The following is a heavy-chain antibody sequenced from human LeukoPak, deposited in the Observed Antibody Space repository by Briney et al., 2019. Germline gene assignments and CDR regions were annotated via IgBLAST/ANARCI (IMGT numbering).Heavy chain of an antibody. CDR3: ARDRDGGSCPFDY. V-gene: IGHV3-74*01. D-gene: IGHD2-15*01. J-gene: IGHJ4*02. CDR2: INNDGSGT. Sequence: PGGSLRLSCAASGFTFSSYWMHWVRQAPGKGPVWVSRINNDGSGTTYADSVKGRFTISRDDAKNTLYLQMNSLRAEDTAVYYCARDRDGGSCPFDYWGQGTLVTVSS. CDR1: GFTFSSYW.